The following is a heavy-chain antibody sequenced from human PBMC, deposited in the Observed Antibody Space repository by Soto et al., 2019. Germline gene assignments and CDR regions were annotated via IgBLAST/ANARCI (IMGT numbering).Heavy chain of an antibody. D-gene: IGHD1-1*01. V-gene: IGHV3-21*01. J-gene: IGHJ4*02. Sequence: GGSLRLSCAASGFTFSSFTMNWVRQAPGKGLEWVSTISSNSAYIYYTDALRGRFTISRDNSKNSLHLQMNSLRAEDTAVYYCARRAETNGWNGFGADKYYFDFWGQGTLVTVSS. CDR3: ARRAETNGWNGFGADKYYFDF. CDR2: ISSNSAYI. CDR1: GFTFSSFT.